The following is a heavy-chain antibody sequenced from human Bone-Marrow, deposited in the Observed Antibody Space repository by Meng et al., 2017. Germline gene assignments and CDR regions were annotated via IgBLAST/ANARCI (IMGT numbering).Heavy chain of an antibody. CDR2: INHSGST. CDR1: GGSFSGYY. D-gene: IGHD4-23*01. V-gene: IGHV4-34*01. CDR3: ARVPPDYGGNSCDY. J-gene: IGHJ4*02. Sequence: ESLKISCAVYGGSFSGYYWSWIRQPPGKGLEWIGEINHSGSTNYNPSLKSRVTISVDTSKNQFSLKLSSVTAADTAVYYCARVPPDYGGNSCDYWGQGTLVTVSS.